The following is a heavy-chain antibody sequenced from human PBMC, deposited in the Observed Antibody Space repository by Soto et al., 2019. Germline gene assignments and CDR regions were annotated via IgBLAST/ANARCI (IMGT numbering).Heavy chain of an antibody. Sequence: GGSLRLSCAASGFPFSTSAMNWVRQAPGKGLEWVSIIRATSDAAYYAESVKGRLTSSRDNSKNTLYLQMNSLRAEDTAVYYCGKYSGSYPVYNGLNLWGQGTTVTVSS. D-gene: IGHD1-26*01. CDR2: IRATSDAA. J-gene: IGHJ6*02. CDR1: GFPFSTSA. CDR3: GKYSGSYPVYNGLNL. V-gene: IGHV3-23*01.